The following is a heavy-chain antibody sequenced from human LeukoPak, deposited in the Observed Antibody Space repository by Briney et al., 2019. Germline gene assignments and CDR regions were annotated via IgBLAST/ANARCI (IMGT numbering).Heavy chain of an antibody. J-gene: IGHJ3*02. CDR3: ARQIEHYYDSSGYYYDAFDI. Sequence: ASVKVSCKASGYTFTSYGISWVRQAPGQGLEWMGWINTNTGNPTYAQGFAGRFVFSLDTSVSTAYLQISSLKAEDTAVYYCARQIEHYYDSSGYYYDAFDIWGQGTMVTVSS. V-gene: IGHV7-4-1*02. CDR1: GYTFTSYG. CDR2: INTNTGNP. D-gene: IGHD3-22*01.